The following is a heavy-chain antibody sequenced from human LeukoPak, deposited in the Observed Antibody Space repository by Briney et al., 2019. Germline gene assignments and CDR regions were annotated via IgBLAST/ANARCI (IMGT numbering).Heavy chain of an antibody. V-gene: IGHV4-39*07. CDR1: GDSIMSSGSY. CDR2: VSSSGGT. CDR3: AKYIGGSMFEH. Sequence: SETLSLTCSVSGDSIMSSGSYWGWIRQPPGTALEWIGSVSSSGGTHYSPSLKNRLPISMDTSQNQFSLGLSSVTVADTAVYYCAKYIGGSMFEHWGQGALVTVSS. J-gene: IGHJ4*02. D-gene: IGHD3-10*01.